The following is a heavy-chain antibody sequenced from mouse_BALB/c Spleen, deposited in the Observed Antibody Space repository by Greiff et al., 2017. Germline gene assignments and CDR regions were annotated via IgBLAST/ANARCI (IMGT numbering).Heavy chain of an antibody. Sequence: EVMLVESGGGLVQPGGSRKLSCAASGFTFSSFGMHWVRQAPEKGLEWVAYISSGSSTIYYADTVKGRFTISRDNPKNTLFLQMTSLKSEDTAMYYCARERFITAATYFDVWGAGTTVTVSS. CDR1: GFTFSSFG. CDR3: ARERFITAATYFDV. V-gene: IGHV5-17*02. J-gene: IGHJ1*01. CDR2: ISSGSSTI. D-gene: IGHD1-2*01.